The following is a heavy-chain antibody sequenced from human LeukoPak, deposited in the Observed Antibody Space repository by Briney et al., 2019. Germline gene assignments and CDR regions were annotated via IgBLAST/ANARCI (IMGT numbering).Heavy chain of an antibody. J-gene: IGHJ4*02. V-gene: IGHV3-53*01. CDR3: ARSQWELPLDY. Sequence: PGGSLRLSCAASGFTVSSNYMSWVRQAPGKGLEWVSVIYSGGSTYYADSVKGRFTISRDNSKNTLYLQMNSLRAEDTAVYYCARSQWELPLDYWGQGTLVTVSS. D-gene: IGHD1-26*01. CDR2: IYSGGST. CDR1: GFTVSSNY.